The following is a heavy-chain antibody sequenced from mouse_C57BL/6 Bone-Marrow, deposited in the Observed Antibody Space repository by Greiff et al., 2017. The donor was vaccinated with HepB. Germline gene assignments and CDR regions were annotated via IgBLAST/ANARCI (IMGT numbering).Heavy chain of an antibody. CDR3: ARYGNYPYWYFDV. Sequence: QVQLQQSGPELVKPGASVKISCKASGYSFTSYYIHWVKQRPGQGLEWIGWIYPGSGNTKYNEKFKGKATLTADTSSSTAYMQLSSLTSEDSAVYYCARYGNYPYWYFDVWGTGTTVTVSS. CDR1: GYSFTSYY. V-gene: IGHV1-66*01. J-gene: IGHJ1*03. CDR2: IYPGSGNT. D-gene: IGHD2-1*01.